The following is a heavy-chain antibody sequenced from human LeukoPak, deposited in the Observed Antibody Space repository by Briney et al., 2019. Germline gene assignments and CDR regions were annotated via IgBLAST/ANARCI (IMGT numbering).Heavy chain of an antibody. V-gene: IGHV3-21*01. CDR1: GFTFSTSG. J-gene: IGHJ4*02. D-gene: IGHD3-10*01. Sequence: GGTLILSCVDAGFTFSTSGMSWVRQAPGKGLEWVSSISSSSSYIYYADSVKGRFTISRDNAKNSLYLQMNSLRAEDTAVYYCARVRMVRGVIPLTFDYWGQGTLVTVSS. CDR2: ISSSSSYI. CDR3: ARVRMVRGVIPLTFDY.